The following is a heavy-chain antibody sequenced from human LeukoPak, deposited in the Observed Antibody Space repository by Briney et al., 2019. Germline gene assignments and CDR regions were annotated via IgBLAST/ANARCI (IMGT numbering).Heavy chain of an antibody. CDR2: IYYSGST. J-gene: IGHJ5*02. V-gene: IGHV4-59*01. CDR3: ARDLRQWLGNWFDP. Sequence: SETLSLTCTVSGGSISSYYWSWIRQPPGKGLEWIGYIYYSGSTNYNPSLKSRVTISVDTSKNQFSLKLSSVTAADTAVYYCARDLRQWLGNWFDPWGQGTLVTVSS. D-gene: IGHD6-19*01. CDR1: GGSISSYY.